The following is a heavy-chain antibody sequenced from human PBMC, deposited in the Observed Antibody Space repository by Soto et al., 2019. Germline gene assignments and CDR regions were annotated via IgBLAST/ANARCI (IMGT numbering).Heavy chain of an antibody. V-gene: IGHV3-7*03. CDR3: ARVVSGRDYGDSIDH. CDR1: GFTFSRYW. Sequence: EVHLVESGGGLVQPGGSLRLSCAASGFTFSRYWLTWVRQAPGKGLEWVANIKEDGSEIYYVDSVKGRFTTSRDNAKNSLYLQMDSLRVEDTAVYYCARVVSGRDYGDSIDHCGQGSLVTVST. J-gene: IGHJ4*02. D-gene: IGHD4-17*01. CDR2: IKEDGSEI.